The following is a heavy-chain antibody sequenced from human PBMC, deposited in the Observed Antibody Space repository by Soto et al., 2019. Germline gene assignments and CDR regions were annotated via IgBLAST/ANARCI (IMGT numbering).Heavy chain of an antibody. D-gene: IGHD3-22*01. CDR1: GFTFSDYY. CDR2: ISSSSSYT. CDR3: ARDKPYYYDRSGLDAFDI. J-gene: IGHJ3*02. Sequence: QVQLVESGGGLVKPGGSLRLSCAASGFTFSDYYMSWIRQAPGKGLEWVSYISSSSSYTNYADSVKGRFTISRDNAKNSLYLQMNSLRAEDTAVYYCARDKPYYYDRSGLDAFDIWGQGTMVTVSS. V-gene: IGHV3-11*05.